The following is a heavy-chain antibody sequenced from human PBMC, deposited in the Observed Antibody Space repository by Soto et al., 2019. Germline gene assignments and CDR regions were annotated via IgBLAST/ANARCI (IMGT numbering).Heavy chain of an antibody. D-gene: IGHD5-18*01. V-gene: IGHV3-23*01. CDR1: GFTFSSYA. J-gene: IGHJ4*02. CDR3: AKGYSYGYASDY. Sequence: EVQLLESGGGLVQPGGSLRLSCAASGFTFSSYAMSWVRQAPGKGLEWVSAISGSGGSTYYADSVKGRFTISRDNSKNTLYLQMNILRAEDTAVYYCAKGYSYGYASDYWGQGTLVTVSS. CDR2: ISGSGGST.